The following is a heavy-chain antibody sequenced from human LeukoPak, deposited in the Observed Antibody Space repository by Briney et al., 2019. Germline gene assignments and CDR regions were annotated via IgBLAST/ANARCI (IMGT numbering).Heavy chain of an antibody. D-gene: IGHD5-18*01. CDR3: ARVGYSYSINDWSRTGLGTCPTKYYYYMDV. V-gene: IGHV4-34*01. J-gene: IGHJ6*03. CDR1: GGSFSDYS. Sequence: SETLSLTSAVYGGSFSDYSWTWVRQPPGNGLEWIGEINQSGGTNHNPSFMSRVSMSVDTSKNQISLKVNSVAAADTAVYYCARVGYSYSINDWSRTGLGTCPTKYYYYMDVWGKGTTVTVSS. CDR2: INQSGGT.